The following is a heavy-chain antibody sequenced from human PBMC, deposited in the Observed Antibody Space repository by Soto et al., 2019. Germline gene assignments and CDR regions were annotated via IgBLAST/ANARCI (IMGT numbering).Heavy chain of an antibody. J-gene: IGHJ6*02. CDR3: ARDRSFALLEWSPSDSYGMDV. D-gene: IGHD3-3*01. CDR1: GGTFNNQP. Sequence: QVQLVQSGAEVKKPGSSVKVSCKTSGGTFNNQPITWVRQAPGQGLEWMGGSIPIFGTANYAQKFQGRVAITVDESTTTVYMELSSLRSEDTAFYFCARDRSFALLEWSPSDSYGMDVWGQGTSVTVSS. CDR2: SIPIFGTA. V-gene: IGHV1-69*01.